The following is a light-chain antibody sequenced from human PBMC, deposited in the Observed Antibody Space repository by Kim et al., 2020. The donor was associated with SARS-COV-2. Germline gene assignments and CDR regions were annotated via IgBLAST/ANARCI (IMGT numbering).Light chain of an antibody. J-gene: IGLJ2*01. CDR3: SSYTDDNTVI. Sequence: GHSITISCTGTSSDIGVYNYVSWYQQYPGKAPKHMIYDVTDRPSGVSNRFSGSKSANTASLTISGLRADDEATYYCSSYTDDNTVIFGGGTQLTVL. CDR2: DVT. V-gene: IGLV2-14*03. CDR1: SSDIGVYNY.